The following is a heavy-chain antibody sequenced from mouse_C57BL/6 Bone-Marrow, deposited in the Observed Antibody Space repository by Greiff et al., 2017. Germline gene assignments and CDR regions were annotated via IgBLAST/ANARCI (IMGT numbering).Heavy chain of an antibody. CDR3: ARADYGSSYGWFAY. Sequence: QVQLQQPGAELVRPGSSVKLSCKASGYTFTSYWLHWVKQRPIQGLEWIGNIDPSDSETHSNQTFKDKATLTVDKSSSTAYMQLSSLTSEDSAVYYCARADYGSSYGWFAYGGQGTLVTVSA. CDR1: GYTFTSYW. J-gene: IGHJ3*01. V-gene: IGHV1-52*01. CDR2: IDPSDSET. D-gene: IGHD1-1*01.